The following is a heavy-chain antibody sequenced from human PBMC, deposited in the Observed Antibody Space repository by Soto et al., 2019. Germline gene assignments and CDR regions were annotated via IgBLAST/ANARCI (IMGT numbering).Heavy chain of an antibody. CDR1: GFTFSSYE. J-gene: IGHJ4*02. CDR2: ISSSGSTI. V-gene: IGHV3-48*03. D-gene: IGHD1-26*01. Sequence: EVQLVESGGGLVQPGGSLRLSCAASGFTFSSYEMNWVRQAPGKGLEWVSYISSSGSTIYYADSVKGRFTISRDNAKNSLYLQMNRLRAEDTAVYYCARHPTRGSYWGDYFDYWGQGTLFTVSS. CDR3: ARHPTRGSYWGDYFDY.